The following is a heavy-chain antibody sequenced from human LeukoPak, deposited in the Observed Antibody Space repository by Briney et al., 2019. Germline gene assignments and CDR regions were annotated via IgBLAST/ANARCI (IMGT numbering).Heavy chain of an antibody. Sequence: NVSGPTLVKPTQTLTLTCTFSGFSLSTSGVGVGWIRQPPGTALECLALIYWDDDKGYSPSLKSRLTITRDTSRNQVVLTMTNMDPVDTATYYCAHFVFGNYPFDYWGQGTLVTVSS. CDR2: IYWDDDK. D-gene: IGHD1-7*01. V-gene: IGHV2-5*02. J-gene: IGHJ4*02. CDR1: GFSLSTSGVG. CDR3: AHFVFGNYPFDY.